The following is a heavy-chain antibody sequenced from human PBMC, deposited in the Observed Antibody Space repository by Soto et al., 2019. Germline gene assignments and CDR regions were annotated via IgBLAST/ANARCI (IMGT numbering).Heavy chain of an antibody. CDR3: ARVCSSTRCYHAFDI. D-gene: IGHD2-2*01. CDR2: ISAYNGNT. V-gene: IGHV1-18*01. CDR1: GYTFTSYG. Sequence: ASVKVSCKASGYTFTSYGISWVRQAPGQGLEWMGWISAYNGNTNYAQKLQGRVTMTTDTSTSTAYMELRSLRSDDTAVYYCARVCSSTRCYHAFDIWGQGTMVTVSS. J-gene: IGHJ3*02.